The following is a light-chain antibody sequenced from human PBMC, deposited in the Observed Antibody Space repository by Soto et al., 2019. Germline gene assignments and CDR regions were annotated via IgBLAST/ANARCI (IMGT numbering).Light chain of an antibody. CDR3: QQYNNWPWT. CDR1: QSVSSN. Sequence: EIVMTQSPATLSVSPGERATLSCRASQSVSSNLAWYQQKPGQAPRLLIYGASTRATGIPARFSGSGSGTEFTLTISSLQSEDFLVYYCQQYNNWPWTFGQGTKVEIQ. CDR2: GAS. V-gene: IGKV3-15*01. J-gene: IGKJ1*01.